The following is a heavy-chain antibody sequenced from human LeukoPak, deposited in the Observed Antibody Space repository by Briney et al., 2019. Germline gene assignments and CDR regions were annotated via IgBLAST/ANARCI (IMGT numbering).Heavy chain of an antibody. D-gene: IGHD5-24*01. CDR2: IIPIFGTA. V-gene: IGHV1-69*06. J-gene: IGHJ4*02. CDR1: GYTFTSYG. CDR3: AREGRDGYNYLVDY. Sequence: GASVKVSCKASGYTFTSYGISWVRQAPGQGLEWMGGIIPIFGTANYAQKFQGRVTITADKSTSTAYMELSSLRSEDTAVYYCAREGRDGYNYLVDYWGQGTLVTVSS.